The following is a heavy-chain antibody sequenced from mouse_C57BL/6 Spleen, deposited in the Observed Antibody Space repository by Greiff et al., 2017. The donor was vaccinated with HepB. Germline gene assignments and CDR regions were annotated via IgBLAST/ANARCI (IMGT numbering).Heavy chain of an antibody. D-gene: IGHD4-1*01. Sequence: VQLKQSVAELVRPGASVKLSCTASGFNIKNTYMHWVKQRPEQGLEWIGRIDPANGNTKYDPKFQGKATITADTSSNTAYLQLSSLTSEDTAIYYCASCFLTGAWFAYWGQGTLVTVSA. CDR1: GFNIKNTY. CDR3: ASCFLTGAWFAY. CDR2: IDPANGNT. J-gene: IGHJ3*01. V-gene: IGHV14-3*01.